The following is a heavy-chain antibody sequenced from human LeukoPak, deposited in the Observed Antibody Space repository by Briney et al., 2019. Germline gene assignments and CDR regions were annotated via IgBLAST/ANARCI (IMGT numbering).Heavy chain of an antibody. CDR1: GYTFTSYG. Sequence: ASVKVSCKAFGYTFTSYGISWVRQAPGQGLEWMGSISAYNGNTNYAQKLQGRVTMTTDTSTSTAYMELRSLRSDDTAVYYCARDPKRRGIAVTGTSAFDIWGQGTMVTVSS. J-gene: IGHJ3*02. D-gene: IGHD6-19*01. V-gene: IGHV1-18*01. CDR3: ARDPKRRGIAVTGTSAFDI. CDR2: ISAYNGNT.